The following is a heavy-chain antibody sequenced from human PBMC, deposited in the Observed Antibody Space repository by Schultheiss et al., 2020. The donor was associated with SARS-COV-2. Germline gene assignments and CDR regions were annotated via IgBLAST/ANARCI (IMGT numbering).Heavy chain of an antibody. V-gene: IGHV4-31*03. CDR2: IYYSGST. CDR1: GGSISSGGYY. Sequence: SETLSLTCTVSGGSISSGGYYWSWIRQHPGKGLEWIGYIYYSGSTYYNPSLKSRVTFSLDTSKKQFSLRLNSVTAADTAVYYCARRRQDTNAYSYFDSWGQGTLVTVSS. J-gene: IGHJ4*02. D-gene: IGHD4-11*01. CDR3: ARRRQDTNAYSYFDS.